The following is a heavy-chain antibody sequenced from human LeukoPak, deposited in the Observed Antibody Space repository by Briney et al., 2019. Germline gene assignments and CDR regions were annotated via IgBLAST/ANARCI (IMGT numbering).Heavy chain of an antibody. CDR3: ARAPGVRGGPVAGTNWFDP. V-gene: IGHV4-59*01. CDR1: GGSMSSYY. Sequence: PSETLSVTCTVSGGSMSSYYWSCIRQPPGKGLERIGHIYHSGTTNYNPSLKSRVTISVDKSKKQFSLKLNSVTAADTAVYYCARAPGVRGGPVAGTNWFDPWGQGTLVTVSS. J-gene: IGHJ5*02. D-gene: IGHD6-19*01. CDR2: IYHSGTT.